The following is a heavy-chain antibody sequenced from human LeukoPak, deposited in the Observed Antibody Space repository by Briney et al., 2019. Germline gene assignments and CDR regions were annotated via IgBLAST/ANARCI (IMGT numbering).Heavy chain of an antibody. CDR1: GGSFSAYY. J-gene: IGHJ6*04. CDR3: ARGRVTMVRGVSRTNYYGMDV. D-gene: IGHD3-10*01. CDR2: INHSGGT. V-gene: IGHV4-34*01. Sequence: PSETLSLTCAVYGGSFSAYYWSWIRQPPGKGLEWIGEINHSGGTNYNPSLKSRVTISVDASKNQFSLKLNSVTAADTAVYYRARGRVTMVRGVSRTNYYGMDVWGKGTTVTVSS.